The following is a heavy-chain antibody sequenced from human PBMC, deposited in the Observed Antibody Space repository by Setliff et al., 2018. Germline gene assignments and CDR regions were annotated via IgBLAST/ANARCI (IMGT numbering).Heavy chain of an antibody. CDR2: ITNKVKGYTT. CDR3: AGGAGGTMVRGVRGMDV. Sequence: TGGSLSLSCAASGFTFSDHYMDWVRQVPGKGLEWIGRITNKVKGYTTEYAASVRGRFTISRDNAKNSLYLRMNSLRAEDTAVYYCAGGAGGTMVRGVRGMDVWGQGTTVTVSS. V-gene: IGHV3-72*01. D-gene: IGHD3-10*01. CDR1: GFTFSDHY. J-gene: IGHJ6*02.